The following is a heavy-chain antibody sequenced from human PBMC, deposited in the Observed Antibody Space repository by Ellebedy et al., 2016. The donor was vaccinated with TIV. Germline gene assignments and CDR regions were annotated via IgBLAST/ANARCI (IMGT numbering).Heavy chain of an antibody. D-gene: IGHD1-26*01. CDR2: ISGVGGST. Sequence: GESLKISCAASGFTFSSYAMSWVRQAPGKGLEWVSAISGVGGSTYYADSVKGRFSISRDNSKNTLYLQMNSLRAEDTAVYHCAKGRGGYDWDYWGQGTLVTVSS. V-gene: IGHV3-23*01. J-gene: IGHJ4*02. CDR3: AKGRGGYDWDY. CDR1: GFTFSSYA.